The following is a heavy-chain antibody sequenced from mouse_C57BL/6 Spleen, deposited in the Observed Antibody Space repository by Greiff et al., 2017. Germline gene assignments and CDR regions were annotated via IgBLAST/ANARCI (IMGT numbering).Heavy chain of an antibody. V-gene: IGHV1-64*01. J-gene: IGHJ2*01. CDR2: IHPNSGST. Sequence: QVQLQQSGAELVKPGASVKLSCKASGYTFTSYWMHWVKQRPGQGLEWIGMIHPNSGSTNYNEKFKSKATLTVDKSSSTAYMQLSSLTSEDSAVYYCARQITTVHKTFDYWGQGTTLTVSS. CDR3: ARQITTVHKTFDY. CDR1: GYTFTSYW. D-gene: IGHD1-1*01.